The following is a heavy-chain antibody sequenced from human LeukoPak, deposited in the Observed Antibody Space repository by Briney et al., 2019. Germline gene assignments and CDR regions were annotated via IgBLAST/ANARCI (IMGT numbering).Heavy chain of an antibody. J-gene: IGHJ6*04. CDR3: ARDRTKGALSLDV. Sequence: GGSLRLSCAASGLSFDDYGMSWVRHAPGKGLEWVSGINWNGDSTRYADSVKGRFTISRDNGKNSLYLQMNSLRAEDTALYYCARDRTKGALSLDVWGKGTTVTVSS. CDR2: INWNGDST. V-gene: IGHV3-20*04. CDR1: GLSFDDYG.